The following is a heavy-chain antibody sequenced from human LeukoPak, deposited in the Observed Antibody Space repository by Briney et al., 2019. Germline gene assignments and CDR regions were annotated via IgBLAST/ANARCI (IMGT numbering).Heavy chain of an antibody. D-gene: IGHD3-22*01. CDR2: INHSGST. CDR1: GGSFSGYY. J-gene: IGHJ4*02. Sequence: SETLSPTCAVYGGSFSGYYWSWIRQPPGKGLEWIGEINHSGSTNYNPSLKSRVTISVDTSKNQFSLKLSSVTAADTAVYYCARQRPSVYYDSSGYYTPYFDYWGQGTLVTVSS. CDR3: ARQRPSVYYDSSGYYTPYFDY. V-gene: IGHV4-34*01.